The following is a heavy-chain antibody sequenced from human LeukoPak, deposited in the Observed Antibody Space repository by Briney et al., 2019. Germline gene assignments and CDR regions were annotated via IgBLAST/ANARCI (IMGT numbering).Heavy chain of an antibody. Sequence: SETLSLTCDVYGGSFSGYYWSWIRQPPGKGLEWIGEINHSGSTNYNPSLKSRVTISVDTSKNQFSLKLSSVTAADTAVYYCARGLGVVVAATNNWFDPWGQGTLVTVSS. D-gene: IGHD2-15*01. J-gene: IGHJ5*02. CDR2: INHSGST. V-gene: IGHV4-34*01. CDR3: ARGLGVVVAATNNWFDP. CDR1: GGSFSGYY.